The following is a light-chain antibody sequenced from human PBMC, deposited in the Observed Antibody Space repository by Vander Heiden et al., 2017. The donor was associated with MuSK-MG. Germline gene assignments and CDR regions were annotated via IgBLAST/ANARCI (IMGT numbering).Light chain of an antibody. J-gene: IGLJ1*01. Sequence: QSALTQPASVSGSPGQSITISCTRTSSDVGGYNYVSWYQQHPGKAPKLMIYEVSNRPSGVSNRFSGSKSGNTASLTISGLQAEDEADYYCSSYTSSSTLYVFGTGTKVTGL. CDR1: SSDVGGYNY. CDR2: EVS. V-gene: IGLV2-14*01. CDR3: SSYTSSSTLYV.